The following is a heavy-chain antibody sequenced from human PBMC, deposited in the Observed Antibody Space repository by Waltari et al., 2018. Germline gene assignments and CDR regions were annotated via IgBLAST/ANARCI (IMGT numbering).Heavy chain of an antibody. Sequence: EVQLVESGGGLVQPGGSLRLSCAASGFTFSSYSMNWVRQAPGKGLEWVSYISSSSTIYYADSVKGRFTISRDNAKNSLYLQMNSLRAEDTAVYYCARDRNDYWGQGTLVTVSS. J-gene: IGHJ4*02. CDR3: ARDRNDY. V-gene: IGHV3-48*01. D-gene: IGHD1-1*01. CDR2: ISSSSTI. CDR1: GFTFSSYS.